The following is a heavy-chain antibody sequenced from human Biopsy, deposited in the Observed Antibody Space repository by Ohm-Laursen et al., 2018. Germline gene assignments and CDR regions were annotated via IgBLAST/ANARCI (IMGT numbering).Heavy chain of an antibody. V-gene: IGHV3-7*04. CDR2: MNQDGSEE. CDR1: GFIFSRYW. CDR3: ARGPSGTAAGRFAS. J-gene: IGHJ4*02. Sequence: SLRLSCAASGFIFSRYWMNWVRQTPEKGLEWVANMNQDGSEEHYVDSVKDRFTISRDNSKSSLYLQMNSLRDEDTAVYYCARGPSGTAAGRFASWGQGTLVTVSS. D-gene: IGHD6-13*01.